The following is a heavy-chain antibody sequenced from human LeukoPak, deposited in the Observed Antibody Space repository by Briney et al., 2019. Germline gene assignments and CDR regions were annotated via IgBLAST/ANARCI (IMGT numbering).Heavy chain of an antibody. CDR3: AKAQTTVVTRSLDY. J-gene: IGHJ4*02. D-gene: IGHD4-23*01. CDR1: GFTFSSYG. CDR2: ISGSGGST. Sequence: GGSLRLSCAASGFTFSSYGMSWVRQAPGKGLEWVSAISGSGGSTYYADSVKGRFTISRDNSKNTPYLQMNSLRAEDTAVYYCAKAQTTVVTRSLDYWGQGTLVTVSS. V-gene: IGHV3-23*01.